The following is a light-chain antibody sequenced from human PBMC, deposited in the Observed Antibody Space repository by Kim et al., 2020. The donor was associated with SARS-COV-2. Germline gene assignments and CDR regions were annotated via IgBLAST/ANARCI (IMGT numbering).Light chain of an antibody. J-gene: IGKJ4*01. CDR2: AAS. V-gene: IGKV1-27*01. Sequence: SVGDRVTITCRASQGISNYLAWYQQRPGKVPKLLIYAASTLQSGVPSRFSGSGSGTDFTLTISSLQPEDVETYYCQKYNSAPLLTFGGGTKVDIK. CDR3: QKYNSAPLLT. CDR1: QGISNY.